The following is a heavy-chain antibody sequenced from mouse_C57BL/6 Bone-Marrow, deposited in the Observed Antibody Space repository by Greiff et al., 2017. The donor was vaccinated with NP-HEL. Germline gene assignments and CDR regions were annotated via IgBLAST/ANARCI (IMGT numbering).Heavy chain of an antibody. CDR3: ASLTTVAYAMDY. CDR2: IDPSDSYT. Sequence: QVQLQQPGAVLVRPGTSVKLSCKASGYTFTSYWMHWVKQRPGQGLEWIGVIDPSDSYTNYNQKFKGKATLTVDKSSSTAYMPLSSLTSEDSAVYYGASLTTVAYAMDYWGQGTSVTVSS. J-gene: IGHJ4*01. D-gene: IGHD1-1*01. V-gene: IGHV1-59*01. CDR1: GYTFTSYW.